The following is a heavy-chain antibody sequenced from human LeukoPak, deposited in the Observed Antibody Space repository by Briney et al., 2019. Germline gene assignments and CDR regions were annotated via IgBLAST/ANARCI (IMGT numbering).Heavy chain of an antibody. D-gene: IGHD2-21*01. Sequence: SETLSLTCAVYGGSFSGYYWSWFRQPPEKGLEWIGEINQSGSTNYSPSLKSRLTLSVDTSKNQFSLKLNSVTAADTAVYYCARRIRPLGFFDYWGQGSLVIVSS. CDR3: ARRIRPLGFFDY. CDR1: GGSFSGYY. CDR2: INQSGST. V-gene: IGHV4-34*01. J-gene: IGHJ4*02.